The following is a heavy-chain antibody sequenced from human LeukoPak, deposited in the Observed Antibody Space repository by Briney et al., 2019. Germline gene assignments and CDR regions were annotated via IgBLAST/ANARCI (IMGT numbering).Heavy chain of an antibody. CDR2: ISDSGGYT. Sequence: GGSLRLSCAASGFTFSSYAMTWVRQAPGKGLEWVSSISDSGGYTDYADSVKGRFTISRDNSKNTLYLQMNSLRDEDTAVYYCAREDSCGGDCYHYWGQGTLVSVSS. CDR1: GFTFSSYA. D-gene: IGHD2-21*02. CDR3: AREDSCGGDCYHY. V-gene: IGHV3-23*01. J-gene: IGHJ4*02.